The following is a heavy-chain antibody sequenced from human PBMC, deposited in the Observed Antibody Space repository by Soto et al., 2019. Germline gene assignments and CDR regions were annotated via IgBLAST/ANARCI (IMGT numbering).Heavy chain of an antibody. CDR2: IIPIFGTT. J-gene: IGHJ4*02. D-gene: IGHD3-22*01. V-gene: IGHV1-69*06. CDR3: ARTVHYYDSSAQDY. Sequence: ASVKVSCKTSVDTFSSYGITWVRQAPGQGLEWMGRIIPIFGTTDYAQKFQGRVTITEEKSTSTAYMELSSLRSEDTAVYYCARTVHYYDSSAQDYWGQGTLIAV. CDR1: VDTFSSYG.